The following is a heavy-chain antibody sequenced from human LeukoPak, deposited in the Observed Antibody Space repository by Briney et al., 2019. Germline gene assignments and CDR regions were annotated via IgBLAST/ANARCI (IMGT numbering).Heavy chain of an antibody. CDR2: IYNSGST. V-gene: IGHV4-38-2*02. CDR3: ARDGEMATIENYFDY. D-gene: IGHD5-24*01. J-gene: IGHJ4*02. Sequence: SETLSLTCTVSGYSISSGYYWGWIRQSPGKGLEWVGSIYNSGSTYYNPSLKSRITISVDTSKNQFSLRLSSVTAADTAVYYCARDGEMATIENYFDYWGQGALVTVSS. CDR1: GYSISSGYY.